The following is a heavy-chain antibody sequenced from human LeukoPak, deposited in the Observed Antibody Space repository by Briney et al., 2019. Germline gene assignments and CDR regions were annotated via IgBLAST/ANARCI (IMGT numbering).Heavy chain of an antibody. CDR2: IYPGDSDT. Sequence: GESLKISCKGSGYSFTTYWIGWVRQMPGKGLEWMGIIYPGDSDTRYSPSFQDQVTFSADKSITTAYLQWSSLKASDTAMYYCARHGSHGSMSWFDPWGQGTLVTVSS. D-gene: IGHD5-18*01. CDR3: ARHGSHGSMSWFDP. J-gene: IGHJ5*02. CDR1: GYSFTTYW. V-gene: IGHV5-51*01.